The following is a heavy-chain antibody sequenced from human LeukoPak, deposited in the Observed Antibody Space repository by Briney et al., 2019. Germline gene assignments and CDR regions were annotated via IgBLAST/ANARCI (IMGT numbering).Heavy chain of an antibody. CDR2: ISYDGSNK. J-gene: IGHJ4*02. V-gene: IGHV3-30*18. CDR1: GFTFSSYG. D-gene: IGHD6-13*01. Sequence: GRSLRLSCAASGFTFSSYGMHWVRQAPGKGLEWVAVISYDGSNKYYADSVKGRFTISRDNSKNTLYLQMNSLRAEDTAVYCCAKIAAAGPLGYWGQGTLVTVSS. CDR3: AKIAAAGPLGY.